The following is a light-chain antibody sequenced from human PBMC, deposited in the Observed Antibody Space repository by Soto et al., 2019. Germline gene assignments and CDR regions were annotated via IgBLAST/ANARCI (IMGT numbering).Light chain of an antibody. CDR3: QQFSTYPLT. CDR1: QGISSA. Sequence: AIQLTQSPSSLSASVGDRITITCRASQGISSALAWYQQKPGTAPNLLIHGASNLESGVPSRFSGSGSDTGFTLTISSLQPEDFATYYCQQFSTYPLTFGGGTKV. J-gene: IGKJ4*01. CDR2: GAS. V-gene: IGKV1-13*02.